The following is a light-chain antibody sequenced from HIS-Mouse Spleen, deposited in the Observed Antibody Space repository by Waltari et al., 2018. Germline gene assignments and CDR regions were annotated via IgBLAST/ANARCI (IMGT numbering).Light chain of an antibody. J-gene: IGLJ2*01. CDR3: SSYTSSSTEV. Sequence: QSALTQPASVSGSPGPSIPISCTGTSSDVGGYTSVSWYQQHPGKAPKLMIYDVSNRPSGVSNRFSGSKSGNTASLTISGLQAEDEADYYCSSYTSSSTEVFGGGTKLTVL. CDR2: DVS. CDR1: SSDVGGYTS. V-gene: IGLV2-14*03.